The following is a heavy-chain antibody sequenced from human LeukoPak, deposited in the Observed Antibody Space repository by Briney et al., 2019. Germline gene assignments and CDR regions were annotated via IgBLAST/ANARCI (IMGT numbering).Heavy chain of an antibody. CDR2: ISHDGSNK. V-gene: IGHV3-30*03. D-gene: IGHD5-24*01. CDR3: AREDIVEMATILDY. Sequence: GGSLRLSCAASGFTFSRYSMNWVRQAPGKGLEWVAVISHDGSNKYYADSVKGRFTISRDNSKNTLYLQMNSLRAEDTAVYYCAREDIVEMATILDYWGQGTLVTVSS. CDR1: GFTFSRYS. J-gene: IGHJ4*02.